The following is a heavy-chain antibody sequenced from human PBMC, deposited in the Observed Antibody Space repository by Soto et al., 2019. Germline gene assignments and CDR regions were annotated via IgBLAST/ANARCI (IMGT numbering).Heavy chain of an antibody. CDR3: AREPDYNGLDY. CDR1: GFTFSTYW. Sequence: EVHLVESGGGLVQPGGSLRLSCAASGFTFSTYWMSWVRQAPGKGLEWLANITHDGSENQYVGSVKGRFTISRDNAKTSLYLQMNSLRAEDTAVYYCAREPDYNGLDYWGRGTLVTVSS. V-gene: IGHV3-7*05. J-gene: IGHJ4*02. CDR2: ITHDGSEN. D-gene: IGHD2-8*01.